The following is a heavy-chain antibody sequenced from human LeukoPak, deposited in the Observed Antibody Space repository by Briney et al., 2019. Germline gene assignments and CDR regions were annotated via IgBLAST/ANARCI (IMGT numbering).Heavy chain of an antibody. CDR2: VSAGGDNT. Sequence: PGGSLRLSCAASGFTFSSYAMSWVRQAPGKGLEWVSAVSAGGDNTYYAESVKGRFTISRDNSKNTVYLQMTSVTAEGTARYYCAKKRTPVAGTNYFDYWGQGILVTVSS. V-gene: IGHV3-23*01. CDR3: AKKRTPVAGTNYFDY. CDR1: GFTFSSYA. J-gene: IGHJ4*02. D-gene: IGHD6-19*01.